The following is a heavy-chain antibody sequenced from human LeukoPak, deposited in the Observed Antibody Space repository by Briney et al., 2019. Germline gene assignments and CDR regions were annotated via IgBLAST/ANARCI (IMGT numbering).Heavy chain of an antibody. CDR1: GDSVSNNSAX. V-gene: IGHV6-1*01. CDR3: ARGRSWGESGFDY. Sequence: SQTLSLTCAISGDSVSNNSAXXXWIRQSPSXGXXXLXXXYYRSKWYNDYAVSVTSRITISPDTSKNQFSLQLKSVTPEDTAVYYCARGRSWGESGFDYWGQGTLVTVSS. J-gene: IGHJ4*02. CDR2: XYYRSKWYN. D-gene: IGHD6-13*01.